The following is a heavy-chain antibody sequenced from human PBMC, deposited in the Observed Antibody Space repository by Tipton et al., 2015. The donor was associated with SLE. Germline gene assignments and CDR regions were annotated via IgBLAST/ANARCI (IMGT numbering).Heavy chain of an antibody. CDR1: SGSVSTGPYY. CDR3: ARDWFDSGAGGPHHYGMDV. V-gene: IGHV4-31*03. CDR2: IHYSGST. D-gene: IGHD4/OR15-4a*01. Sequence: TLSLTCTVSSGSVSTGPYYWSWIRQHPGKGLEWIGCIHYSGSTHHNPSLKSRLLISLDASKNQFSLKLSSLTVADTAMYYCARDWFDSGAGGPHHYGMDVWGQGTTVTVSS. J-gene: IGHJ6*02.